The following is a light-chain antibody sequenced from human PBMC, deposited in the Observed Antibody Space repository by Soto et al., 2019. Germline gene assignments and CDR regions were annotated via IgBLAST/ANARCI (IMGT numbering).Light chain of an antibody. J-gene: IGKJ3*01. CDR1: RSISKN. V-gene: IGKV3-15*01. CDR2: DAS. CDR3: QQYDDWPGVT. Sequence: EIVMTQSPASLSVSPGERATLSCRASRSISKNLAWYQQKPGQSPRFLIYDASTRATGIPARFSGSGSGTDFTITISSLQSEDSATYYCQQYDDWPGVTFGPGTKVEIK.